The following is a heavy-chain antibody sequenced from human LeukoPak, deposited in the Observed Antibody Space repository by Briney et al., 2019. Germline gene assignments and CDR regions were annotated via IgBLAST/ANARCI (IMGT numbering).Heavy chain of an antibody. J-gene: IGHJ4*02. CDR2: VYQSGTT. CDR3: ARIFIRNGYSSYFDC. Sequence: ESSETLSLTSTVSGFSISSGHYWGWVRQPPGAGLEWIGSVYQSGTTYYNPSLKSRVTTSVDMSKNQFSLRLRPVTAADTAVYYCARIFIRNGYSSYFDCWGQGTLVTVSS. CDR1: GFSISSGHY. V-gene: IGHV4-38-2*02. D-gene: IGHD5-18*01.